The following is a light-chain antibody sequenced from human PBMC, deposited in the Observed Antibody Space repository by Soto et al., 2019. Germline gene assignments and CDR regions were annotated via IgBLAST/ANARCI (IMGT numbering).Light chain of an antibody. CDR2: DNS. CDR3: QVWDNVDDHIYV. Sequence: SYELTQPPSVSVAPGQTATISCGENNIDSRTVHWYHQKPGQAPLLVVYDNSFRPSGIPNRFSGSNSGNTATLTISRVEAGDEADYYCQVWDNVDDHIYVFGTGTKLTVL. J-gene: IGLJ1*01. V-gene: IGLV3-21*02. CDR1: NIDSRT.